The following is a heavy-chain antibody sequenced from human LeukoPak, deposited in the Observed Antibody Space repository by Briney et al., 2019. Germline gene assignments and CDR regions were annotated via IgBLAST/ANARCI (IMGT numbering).Heavy chain of an antibody. V-gene: IGHV4-59*01. CDR2: IYYSGST. J-gene: IGHJ5*02. CDR3: ARGIRRCGSSTSCYYNWFDP. CDR1: GGSISSYY. D-gene: IGHD2-2*01. Sequence: SQTLSLTCTVSGGSISSYYWSWIRQPPGKGLEWIGYIYYSGSTNYNPSLKSRVTISVDTSKNQFSLKLSSVTAADTAVYYCARGIRRCGSSTSCYYNWFDPWGQGTLVTVSS.